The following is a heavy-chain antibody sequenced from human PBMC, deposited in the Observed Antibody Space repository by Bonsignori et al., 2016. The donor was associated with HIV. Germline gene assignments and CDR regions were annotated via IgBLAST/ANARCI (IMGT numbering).Heavy chain of an antibody. J-gene: IGHJ5*02. Sequence: SETLSLTCAVYGGSFSGYYWSWIRQPPGKGLEWIGEINHSGSTNYNPSLKSRVTISVDTSKNQFSLKLSSVTAADTAVYYCARGPSAAPGSPPLEYNWFDPWGQGTLVTVSS. CDR2: INHSGST. CDR3: ARGPSAAPGSPPLEYNWFDP. D-gene: IGHD6-13*01. CDR1: GGSFSGYY. V-gene: IGHV4-34*01.